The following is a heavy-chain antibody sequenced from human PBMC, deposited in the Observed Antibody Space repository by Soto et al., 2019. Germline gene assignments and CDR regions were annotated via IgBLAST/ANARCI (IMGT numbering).Heavy chain of an antibody. CDR3: ARDIGSYAYGEGY. D-gene: IGHD3-10*01. CDR1: GGSINRYL. J-gene: IGHJ4*02. V-gene: IGHV4-4*07. Sequence: SETLSLTCNVSGGSINRYLWSWIREPAGKGLEWIGRVYSSGTTDYNPSLNSRVTMSIETSKNQFSLKLSSVTAADTAVYYCARDIGSYAYGEGYWGQGIQVTVSS. CDR2: VYSSGTT.